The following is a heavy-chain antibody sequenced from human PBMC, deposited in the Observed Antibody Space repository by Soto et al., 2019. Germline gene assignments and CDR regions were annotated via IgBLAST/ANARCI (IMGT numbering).Heavy chain of an antibody. CDR3: GRHYYDTSGYYLQIDF. CDR2: IYNSGST. Sequence: PSETLSLTCTVSGGSINNDYWSWIRQPPGKGLEWIGCIYNSGSTKYNPSLESRVTISVETPKNQISLKLNSVTAADTAVYYCGRHYYDTSGYYLQIDFWGQGTLVTVSS. J-gene: IGHJ1*01. D-gene: IGHD3-22*01. V-gene: IGHV4-59*08. CDR1: GGSINNDY.